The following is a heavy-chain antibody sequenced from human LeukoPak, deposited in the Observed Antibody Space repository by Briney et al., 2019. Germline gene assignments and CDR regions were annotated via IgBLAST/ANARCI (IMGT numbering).Heavy chain of an antibody. CDR1: GGSFSGYY. V-gene: IGHV4-34*01. CDR2: INHSGST. J-gene: IGHJ4*02. Sequence: SETLSLTCAVYGGSFSGYYWSWIRQPPGKGLERIGEINHSGSTNYNPSLKSRVTISVDTSKNQFSLKLSSVTAADTAVYYCARGQAVFDYWGQGTLVTVSS. CDR3: ARGQAVFDY. D-gene: IGHD6-19*01.